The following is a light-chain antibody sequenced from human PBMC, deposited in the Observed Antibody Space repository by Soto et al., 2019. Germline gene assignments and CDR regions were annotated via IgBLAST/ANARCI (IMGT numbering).Light chain of an antibody. V-gene: IGLV1-47*01. Sequence: QSVPTQPPSASGTPGQRVTISCSGSSSNIGSNYVYWYQQVPGTAPKLLIYRNNQRPSGVPDRFSGSKSGTSASLAISGLLSEDEADYYCAAWDDSLSGRVFGGGTKLTVL. J-gene: IGLJ3*02. CDR3: AAWDDSLSGRV. CDR1: SSNIGSNY. CDR2: RNN.